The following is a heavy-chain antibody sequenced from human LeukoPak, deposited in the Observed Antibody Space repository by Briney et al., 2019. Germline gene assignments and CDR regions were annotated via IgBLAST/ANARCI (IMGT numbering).Heavy chain of an antibody. CDR2: IYYSGST. Sequence: SETLSLTCTVSGGSISSSSYYWGWIRQPPGKGLEWIGSIYYSGSTYYNPSLKSRVTISVDTSKNQFSLKLSSVTAADTAVYYCARAWIAVAGTRGYYFDYWGQGTLVTVSS. CDR1: GGSISSSSYY. V-gene: IGHV4-39*01. CDR3: ARAWIAVAGTRGYYFDY. D-gene: IGHD6-19*01. J-gene: IGHJ4*02.